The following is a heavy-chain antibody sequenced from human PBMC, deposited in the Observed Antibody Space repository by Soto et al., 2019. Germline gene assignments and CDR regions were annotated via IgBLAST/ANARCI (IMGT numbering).Heavy chain of an antibody. J-gene: IGHJ5*02. CDR3: ARDWRYCISTSCYANWFDP. CDR2: ISAYNGNT. V-gene: IGHV1-18*01. Sequence: QVQLVQSGAEVKKPGASVKVSCKASGYTFTSYGISWVRQAPGQGLEWMGWISAYNGNTNYAQKLKGRVTMTTDTSTSTAYMELRSLRSDDTAVYYCARDWRYCISTSCYANWFDPWGQGTLVTVSS. CDR1: GYTFTSYG. D-gene: IGHD2-2*01.